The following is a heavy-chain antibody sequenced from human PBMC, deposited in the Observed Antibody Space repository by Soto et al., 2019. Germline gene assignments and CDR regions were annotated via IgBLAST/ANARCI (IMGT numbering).Heavy chain of an antibody. D-gene: IGHD5-12*01. Sequence: EVQLVESGGGLVKPGGSLRLSCAASGFTFSSYSMNWVRKAPGKGLEWVSSISSSTSSMYYADSVKGRFTISRDNARNSLYLQMNSLRFEGTAVFYCARFRRDGYNLCYWGQGTLVTVSS. CDR2: ISSSTSSM. V-gene: IGHV3-21*01. J-gene: IGHJ4*02. CDR1: GFTFSSYS. CDR3: ARFRRDGYNLCY.